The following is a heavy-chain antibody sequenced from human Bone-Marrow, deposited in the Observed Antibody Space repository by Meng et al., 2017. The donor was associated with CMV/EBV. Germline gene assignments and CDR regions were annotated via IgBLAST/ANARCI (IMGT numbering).Heavy chain of an antibody. J-gene: IGHJ4*02. V-gene: IGHV3-7*01. CDR2: IKQDGSET. CDR1: GLTFSRYW. D-gene: IGHD3-22*01. Sequence: GESLKISCAASGLTFSRYWMSWVRQAPGKGLEWVANIKQDGSETFYVDSVKGRFTVSRDNAKNSLYLQMNSLRAEDTAVYYCATYYDNSGPIHYWGQGTLVTVSS. CDR3: ATYYDNSGPIHY.